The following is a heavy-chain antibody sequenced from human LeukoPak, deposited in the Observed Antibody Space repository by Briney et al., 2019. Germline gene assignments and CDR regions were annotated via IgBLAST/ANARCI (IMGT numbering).Heavy chain of an antibody. CDR1: GFIFSSYS. CDR3: TRVSSYYYDSSGYIPFDY. CDR2: ISGSSSTI. V-gene: IGHV3-48*04. D-gene: IGHD3-22*01. J-gene: IGHJ4*02. Sequence: GGSLRLSCAASGFIFSSYSMNWVRQAPGKGLEWVSYISGSSSTIYYADSVKGRFTISRDNAKNSLYLQMNSLRAEDTAVYYCTRVSSYYYDSSGYIPFDYWGQGTLVTVSS.